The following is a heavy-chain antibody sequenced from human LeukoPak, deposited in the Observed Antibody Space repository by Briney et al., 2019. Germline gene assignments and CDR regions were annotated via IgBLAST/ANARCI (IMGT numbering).Heavy chain of an antibody. CDR3: AKRGTYYYDSSGYIYYYYYMDV. Sequence: GGSLRLSCAASGFTFSNYAMRWVRQAPGKGLEWVSGISGSGDSTYYADSVKGRFTISRDNSKNTLYLQMNSLRAEVTAVYYCAKRGTYYYDSSGYIYYYYYMDVWGKGTTVTVSS. V-gene: IGHV3-23*01. CDR1: GFTFSNYA. J-gene: IGHJ6*03. D-gene: IGHD3-22*01. CDR2: ISGSGDST.